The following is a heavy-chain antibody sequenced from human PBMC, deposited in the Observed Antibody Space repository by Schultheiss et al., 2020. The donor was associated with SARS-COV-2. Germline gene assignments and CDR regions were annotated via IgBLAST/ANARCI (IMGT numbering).Heavy chain of an antibody. CDR1: GFTFSSYE. V-gene: IGHV3-7*01. CDR2: KKCDGSEK. J-gene: IGHJ6*03. Sequence: GGSLRLSCAASGFTFSSYEMNWVRQAPGKGLEWVADKKCDGSEKYYVDSVKGRLTISRDNSKNTLYLQMNSLRAEDTAVYYCAKDDGEYSSGWYSHYYYYMDVWGKGTTVTVSS. D-gene: IGHD6-19*01. CDR3: AKDDGEYSSGWYSHYYYYMDV.